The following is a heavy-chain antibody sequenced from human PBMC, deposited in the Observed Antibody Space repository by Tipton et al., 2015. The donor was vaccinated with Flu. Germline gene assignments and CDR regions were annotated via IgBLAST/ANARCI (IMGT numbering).Heavy chain of an antibody. CDR3: ASASDYDDAFDI. Sequence: LRLSCTVSGGSISSSSYYWGWIRQPPGKGLEWSGSIYYSESTYCNPSLKSRVTISVDTSKNQFSLKLSSVTAADTAVYYCASASDYDDAFDIWGQGTMVTVSS. D-gene: IGHD4-17*01. J-gene: IGHJ3*02. CDR2: IYYSEST. V-gene: IGHV4-39*07. CDR1: GGSISSSSYY.